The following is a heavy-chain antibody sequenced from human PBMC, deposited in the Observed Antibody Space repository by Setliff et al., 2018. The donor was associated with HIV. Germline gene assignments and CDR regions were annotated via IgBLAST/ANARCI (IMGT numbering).Heavy chain of an antibody. CDR3: ARDLGGDDSRYWYFDV. Sequence: SVKVSCKASGGSFSRSAISWVRQAPGQGLEWTGGIIPMFDTANYAERFHGRVTMTADESTSTVYMELSRLRPEDTAVYHCARDLGGDDSRYWYFDVWGRGTLVTVSS. V-gene: IGHV1-69*13. J-gene: IGHJ2*01. CDR1: GGSFSRSA. D-gene: IGHD2-21*02. CDR2: IIPMFDTA.